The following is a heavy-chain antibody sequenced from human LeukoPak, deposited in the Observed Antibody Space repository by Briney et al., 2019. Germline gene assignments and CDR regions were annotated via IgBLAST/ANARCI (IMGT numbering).Heavy chain of an antibody. CDR2: ISGSGDNT. CDR3: AKRSAYTTGWFFDF. CDR1: GFSFATYA. D-gene: IGHD6-19*01. J-gene: IGHJ4*02. Sequence: PGGSLRLSCAASGFSFATYAMSWVRQAPGEGLEWVSSISGSGDNTYYAESVKGRFTISRDNSKNTLFLQMNSLRAEDTAVFYCAKRSAYTTGWFFDFWGQGTLVTVSS. V-gene: IGHV3-23*01.